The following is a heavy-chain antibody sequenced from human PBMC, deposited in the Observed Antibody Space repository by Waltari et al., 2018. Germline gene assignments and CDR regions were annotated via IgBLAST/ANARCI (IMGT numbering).Heavy chain of an antibody. CDR3: ATDSSSNYYYGMDV. CDR1: GYTLHELS. CDR2: FDPEDGDT. V-gene: IGHV1-24*01. Sequence: VQLVQSGAEVKKPGASVKVSCKVSGYTLHELSMHWVRQAPGKGIEWMGGFDPEDGDTIYAQKFQGRVTMTEDTSTDTAYMELSSLRSEDTAVYYCATDSSSNYYYGMDVWGQGTTVTVSS. J-gene: IGHJ6*02. D-gene: IGHD6-6*01.